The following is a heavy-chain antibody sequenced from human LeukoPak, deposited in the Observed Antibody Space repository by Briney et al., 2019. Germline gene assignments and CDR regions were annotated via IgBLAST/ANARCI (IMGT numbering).Heavy chain of an antibody. Sequence: SETLCLTCTVSGGSISSFYWSWIRQPPGKGLEWIRYICYSGSTNYNPSLKSRVTISVDTSKNQFSLKLSSVTAADTAVYYCARTGGSSGYYYTDVYYFDYWGQGTLVTVSS. CDR3: ARTGGSSGYYYTDVYYFDY. CDR2: ICYSGST. V-gene: IGHV4-59*01. J-gene: IGHJ4*02. D-gene: IGHD3-22*01. CDR1: GGSISSFY.